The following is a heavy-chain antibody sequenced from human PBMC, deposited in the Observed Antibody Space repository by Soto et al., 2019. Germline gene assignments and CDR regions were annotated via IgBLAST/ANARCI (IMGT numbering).Heavy chain of an antibody. J-gene: IGHJ6*02. CDR2: INAGNGNT. D-gene: IGHD3-3*01. V-gene: IGHV1-3*01. CDR1: GYTFTSYA. Sequence: SVKVSCKASGYTFTSYAMHWVRQAPGQRLEWMGWINAGNGNTKYSQKFQGRVTITRDTSASTAYMELSSLRSEDTAVYYCARDSDWGFWNGYYRLRYYGMDVWGQGTTVTVSS. CDR3: ARDSDWGFWNGYYRLRYYGMDV.